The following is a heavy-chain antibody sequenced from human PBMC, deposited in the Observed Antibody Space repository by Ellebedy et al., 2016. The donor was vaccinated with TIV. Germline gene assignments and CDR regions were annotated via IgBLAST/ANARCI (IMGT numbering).Heavy chain of an antibody. J-gene: IGHJ4*02. CDR3: ARIRMVRGVIKYYFDY. Sequence: SGPTLVKPTQTLTLTCTFSGFSLSTSGMCVSWIRQPPGKALAWLARIDWDDDNYYSTSLKTRLTISKDTSKNQVVLTMANMDPVDTATYYCARIRMVRGVIKYYFDYWGQGTLVTVSS. V-gene: IGHV2-70*11. CDR2: IDWDDDN. D-gene: IGHD3-10*01. CDR1: GFSLSTSGMC.